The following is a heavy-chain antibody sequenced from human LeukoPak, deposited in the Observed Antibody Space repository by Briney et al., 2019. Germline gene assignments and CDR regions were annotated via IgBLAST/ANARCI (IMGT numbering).Heavy chain of an antibody. D-gene: IGHD6-19*01. CDR1: GGSISTHY. CDR3: AREEGSGSIDY. V-gene: IGHV4-59*11. CDR2: IYYTGST. Sequence: PSETLSLTCTVSGGSISTHYWSWIRQPRGKGLEWIGYIYYTGSTNYNPSLKSRVTISVDTSKNQFSLKLSSVTAADTAVYYCAREEGSGSIDYWGQGTLVTVSS. J-gene: IGHJ4*02.